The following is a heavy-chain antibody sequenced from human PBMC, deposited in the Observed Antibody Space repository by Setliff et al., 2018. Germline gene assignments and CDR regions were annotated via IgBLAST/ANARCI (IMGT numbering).Heavy chain of an antibody. CDR1: GYTFTNYG. D-gene: IGHD3-10*01. CDR3: AKEPAVSLTEAVRRSYYDYALDV. J-gene: IGHJ6*02. CDR2: ISGHNGKT. Sequence: EASVKVSCKTSGYTFTNYGISWVRLAPGQGLEWMGWISGHNGKTMYAQKFQDRVVMTTDTDTGTAYMELRSLRFDDSAIYYCAKEPAVSLTEAVRRSYYDYALDVWGQGTTVTVSS. V-gene: IGHV1-18*01.